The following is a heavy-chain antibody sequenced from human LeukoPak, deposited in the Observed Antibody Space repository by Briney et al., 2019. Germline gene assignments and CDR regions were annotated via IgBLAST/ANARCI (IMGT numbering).Heavy chain of an antibody. Sequence: PGGSLRISCAASGFTFSSYAMSWVRQAPGKGLEWVSAISGSGGSTYYADSVKGRFTISRDNSKNTLYLQMNSLRAEDTAVYYCAKGPYYDILTGYGDYWGQGTLVTVSS. CDR2: ISGSGGST. CDR3: AKGPYYDILTGYGDY. CDR1: GFTFSSYA. J-gene: IGHJ4*02. V-gene: IGHV3-23*01. D-gene: IGHD3-9*01.